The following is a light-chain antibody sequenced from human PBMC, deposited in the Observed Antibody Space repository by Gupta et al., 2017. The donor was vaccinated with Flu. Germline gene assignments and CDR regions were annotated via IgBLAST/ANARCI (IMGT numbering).Light chain of an antibody. Sequence: TSSDVGVYNFVSWYQQHPGKAPKLMIFEVSNRPSGVPDRFSGSKSGNTASLTVSGLQADDEADYYCSSYAGTNNVIFGGGTKLTVL. J-gene: IGLJ2*01. CDR1: SSDVGVYNF. CDR3: SSYAGTNNVI. CDR2: EVS. V-gene: IGLV2-8*01.